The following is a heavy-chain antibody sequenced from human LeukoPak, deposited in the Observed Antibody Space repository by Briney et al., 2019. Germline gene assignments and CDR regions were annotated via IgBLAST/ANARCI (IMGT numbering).Heavy chain of an antibody. J-gene: IGHJ4*02. V-gene: IGHV4-38-2*01. D-gene: IGHD3-22*01. CDR3: AGKYYYHSSGYFYVDY. Sequence: SETLSLTCAVSGYSISSGYYWGWIRPPPGEGLEWIGSIYHSGSTYYNPSLKSRVTISIDTSKNQFSLKLSSVTAADTAVYYCAGKYYYHSSGYFYVDYWGQGTLVTVSS. CDR1: GYSISSGYY. CDR2: IYHSGST.